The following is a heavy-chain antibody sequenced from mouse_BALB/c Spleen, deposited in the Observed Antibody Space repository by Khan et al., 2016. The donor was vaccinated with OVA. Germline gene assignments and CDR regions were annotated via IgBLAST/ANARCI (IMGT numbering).Heavy chain of an antibody. CDR2: ISYSGST. D-gene: IGHD1-2*01. J-gene: IGHJ2*01. V-gene: IGHV3-2*02. CDR1: GYSITSGYG. Sequence: EVQLQESRPGLVKPSQSLSLTCTVTGYSITSGYGWNWIRQFPGNKLEWMGYISYSGSTNYNPSLKSRISITRDTSKNQFFLQLNSVTTEDTAAYYCARTARIKYWGQGTTLTVSS. CDR3: ARTARIKY.